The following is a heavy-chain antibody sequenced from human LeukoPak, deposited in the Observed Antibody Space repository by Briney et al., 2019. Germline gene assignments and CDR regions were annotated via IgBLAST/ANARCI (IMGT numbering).Heavy chain of an antibody. Sequence: ASVKVSCKASGDTFSSYAISWVRQAPGQGLEWMGGIIPIFGSANYAQKFQGRVTITTDESTSTAYMELSSLRSEDTAVYYCARVLGYCSSTSCSAFDYWGQGTLVTVSS. CDR3: ARVLGYCSSTSCSAFDY. CDR1: GDTFSSYA. D-gene: IGHD2-2*01. CDR2: IIPIFGSA. J-gene: IGHJ4*02. V-gene: IGHV1-69*05.